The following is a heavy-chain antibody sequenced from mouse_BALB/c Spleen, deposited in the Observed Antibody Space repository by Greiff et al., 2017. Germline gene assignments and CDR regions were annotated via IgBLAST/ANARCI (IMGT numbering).Heavy chain of an antibody. CDR3: AKSGTTVVEDYYAMDY. Sequence: VQLQQSGPSLVQPSQSLSITCTVSGFSLTSYGVHWVRQSPGKGLEWLGVIWRGGSTDYNAAFMSRLSITKDNSKSQVFFKMNSLQADDTAIYYCAKSGTTVVEDYYAMDYWGQGTSVTVSS. J-gene: IGHJ4*01. D-gene: IGHD1-1*01. CDR1: GFSLTSYG. CDR2: IWRGGST. V-gene: IGHV2-5-1*01.